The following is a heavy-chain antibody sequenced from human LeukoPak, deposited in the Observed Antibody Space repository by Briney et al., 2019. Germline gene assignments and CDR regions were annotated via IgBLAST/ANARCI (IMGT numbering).Heavy chain of an antibody. J-gene: IGHJ6*02. D-gene: IGHD4-17*01. CDR3: ASILYGDSPKTTGMDV. CDR2: IYYSGST. CDR1: GGSISSGDYY. Sequence: SETLSLTCTVSGGSISSGDYYWTWIRQPPGKGLEWIGSIYYSGSTYNNPSLKSRITISVDTSKNQFSLKLSSVTAADTAVYYCASILYGDSPKTTGMDVWGQGTTVTVSS. V-gene: IGHV4-30-4*08.